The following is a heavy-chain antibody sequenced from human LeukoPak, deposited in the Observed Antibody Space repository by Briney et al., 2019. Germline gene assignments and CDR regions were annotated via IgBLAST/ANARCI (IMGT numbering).Heavy chain of an antibody. D-gene: IGHD3-3*01. CDR1: GYTFTNYG. Sequence: ASVKVSCKASGYTFTNYGISWVRQAPGQGLEWMGWISADNGNTNYAQKLQGRVTMTTDTSTSTAYMELRSLRSDDTAVYYCARGDRYDFWSGYNFDYWGQGTLVTVSS. V-gene: IGHV1-18*01. J-gene: IGHJ4*02. CDR3: ARGDRYDFWSGYNFDY. CDR2: ISADNGNT.